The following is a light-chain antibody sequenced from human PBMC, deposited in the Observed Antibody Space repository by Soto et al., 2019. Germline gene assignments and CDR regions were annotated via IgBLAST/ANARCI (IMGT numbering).Light chain of an antibody. CDR2: DVN. Sequence: QSALTQPPSVSGSPGQSVAISCTGTSSDIGAYNRVSWYQQPPGTAPKLMIYDVNNRPSGVPDRFSGSKSGNTAPLTISGLQADDEADYYCSSFTSSNTYVFGTGTKVTVL. V-gene: IGLV2-18*02. CDR3: SSFTSSNTYV. CDR1: SSDIGAYNR. J-gene: IGLJ1*01.